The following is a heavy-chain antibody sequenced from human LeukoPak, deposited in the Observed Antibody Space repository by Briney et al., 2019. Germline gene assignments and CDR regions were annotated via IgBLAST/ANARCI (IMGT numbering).Heavy chain of an antibody. CDR2: IYYSGST. V-gene: IGHV4-59*08. J-gene: IGHJ4*02. CDR3: ARCTSSGYYVFEY. CDR1: GGSINNYY. D-gene: IGHD3-22*01. Sequence: SETLSLTCTVSGGSINNYYWSWIRQPPGKGLEWIGHIYYSGSTNYIPSLKSRVTISVDTSKNQVSLKLSSVTAADTAVYYCARCTSSGYYVFEYWGQGTLVTVSS.